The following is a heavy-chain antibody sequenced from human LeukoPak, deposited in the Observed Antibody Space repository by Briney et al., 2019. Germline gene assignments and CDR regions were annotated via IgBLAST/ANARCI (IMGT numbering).Heavy chain of an antibody. CDR2: INSNSGAT. J-gene: IGHJ4*02. CDR3: ARGRDRGASTPFDY. D-gene: IGHD1-26*01. Sequence: ASVKVSCKSSGYSFTGYYTHWVRQAPGQGPEWMGWINSNSGATNYAQKFQGRVTMTRDTSISTVYMELSSLRSDDTAVYYCARGRDRGASTPFDYWGQGTLVTVSS. CDR1: GYSFTGYY. V-gene: IGHV1-2*02.